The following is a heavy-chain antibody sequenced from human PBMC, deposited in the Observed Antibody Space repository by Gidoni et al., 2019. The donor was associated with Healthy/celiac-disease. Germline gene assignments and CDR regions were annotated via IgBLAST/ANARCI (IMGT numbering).Heavy chain of an antibody. Sequence: QLQLQASGPGLVKPSETLSLTCTVSGGSISSSSYYWGWIRQPPGKGLEWIGSIYYSGSTYYNPSLKSRVTISVDTSKNQFSLKLSSVTAADTAVYYCARLKILTFGGVIAPDAFDIWGQGTMVTVSS. CDR2: IYYSGST. D-gene: IGHD3-16*02. CDR3: ARLKILTFGGVIAPDAFDI. CDR1: GGSISSSSYY. J-gene: IGHJ3*02. V-gene: IGHV4-39*01.